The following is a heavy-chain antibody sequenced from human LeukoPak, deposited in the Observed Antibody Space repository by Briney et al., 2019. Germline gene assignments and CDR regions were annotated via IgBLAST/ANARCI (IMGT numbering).Heavy chain of an antibody. CDR2: ISGSGGST. CDR1: GFTFSSYA. J-gene: IGHJ4*02. CDR3: AKSKYDFWSGYSPPFDY. D-gene: IGHD3-3*01. V-gene: IGHV3-23*01. Sequence: GSLRLSCAVSGFTFSSYAMSWVRQAPGKGLEWVSAISGSGGSTYYADSVKGRFTISRDNSKNTLYLQMNSLRAEDTAVYYCAKSKYDFWSGYSPPFDYWGQGTLVTVSS.